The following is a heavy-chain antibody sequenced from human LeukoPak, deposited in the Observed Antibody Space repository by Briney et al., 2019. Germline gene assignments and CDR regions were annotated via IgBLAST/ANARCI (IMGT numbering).Heavy chain of an antibody. CDR2: FDPEDGET. J-gene: IGHJ4*02. V-gene: IGHV1-24*01. CDR3: ATHYDSSGYPFDY. Sequence: ASVKVSCKVSGYTLTELSMHWVRQAPGKGLEWMGGFDPEDGETIYAQKFQGRVTMTEDTSTDTAYMELSSLRSEDTAVYYRATHYDSSGYPFDYWGQGTLVTVSS. D-gene: IGHD3-22*01. CDR1: GYTLTELS.